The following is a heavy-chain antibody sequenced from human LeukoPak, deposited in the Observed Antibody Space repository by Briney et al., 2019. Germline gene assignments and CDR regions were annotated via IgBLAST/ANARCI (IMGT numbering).Heavy chain of an antibody. Sequence: GGSLRLTCAASGFTFSLSWMHWVRQAPGKGLEWVSSINYDARSRTYADSVKGRLTISRDNAENTLFLQMNSLRVEDSAIYSCVRGAGPGTPFDWGQGILVTVSS. J-gene: IGHJ1*01. CDR2: INYDARSR. D-gene: IGHD1-1*01. CDR1: GFTFSLSW. V-gene: IGHV3-74*01. CDR3: VRGAGPGTPFD.